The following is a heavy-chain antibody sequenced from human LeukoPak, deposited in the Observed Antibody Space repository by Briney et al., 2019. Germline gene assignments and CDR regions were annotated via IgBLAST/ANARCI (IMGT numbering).Heavy chain of an antibody. CDR2: IIPIFGTA. D-gene: IGHD4-23*01. V-gene: IGHV1-69*05. Sequence: ASVKASCKASGGTFSSYAISWVRQAPGQGLEWMGGIIPIFGTANYAQKFQGRVTITTDESTSTAYMELSSLRSEDTAVYYCAMDTVVTLSLPYYYMDVWGKGTTVTVSS. J-gene: IGHJ6*03. CDR1: GGTFSSYA. CDR3: AMDTVVTLSLPYYYMDV.